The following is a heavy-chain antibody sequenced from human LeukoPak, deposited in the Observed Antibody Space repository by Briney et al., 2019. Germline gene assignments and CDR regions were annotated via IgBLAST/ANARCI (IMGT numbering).Heavy chain of an antibody. CDR3: AKLAGIRGWFVYYFDY. J-gene: IGHJ4*02. CDR2: MGGRGDTS. V-gene: IGHV3-23*01. CDR1: GFTFGTHA. D-gene: IGHD6-19*01. Sequence: GSLRLSCAASGFTFGTHAMTWVRQAPGKGLEWVSGMGGRGDTSYYADPVKGRFTISRDNSKNTLFLQMNSLRAEDTAVYYCAKLAGIRGWFVYYFDYWGQGTLVTVS.